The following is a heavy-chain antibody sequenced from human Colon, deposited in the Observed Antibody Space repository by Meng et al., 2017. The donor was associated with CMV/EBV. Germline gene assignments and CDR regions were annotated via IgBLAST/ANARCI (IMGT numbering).Heavy chain of an antibody. CDR1: GFTVSSNY. D-gene: IGHD2-2*02. V-gene: IGHV3-74*01. Sequence: GGSLRLSCAASGFTVSSNYMSWVRQAPGKGLVWVSRINSDGSSTSYADSVKGRFTISRDNAKNTLYLQMNSLRAEDTAVYYCARGGYCSSTSCYKGIDYWGQGTLVTVSS. J-gene: IGHJ4*02. CDR2: INSDGSST. CDR3: ARGGYCSSTSCYKGIDY.